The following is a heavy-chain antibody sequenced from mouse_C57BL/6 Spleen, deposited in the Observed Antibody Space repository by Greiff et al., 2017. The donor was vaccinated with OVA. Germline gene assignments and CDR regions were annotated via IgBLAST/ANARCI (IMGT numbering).Heavy chain of an antibody. Sequence: QVQLQQPGAELVKPGASVKLSCKASGYTFTSYWMHWVKQRPGQGLEWIGMIHPNSGRTNYNEKFKSKATLTVDKSSSTAYMQLSSLTSEDSAVYYCARRDYYGSYAMDYWGQGTSVTVSS. V-gene: IGHV1-64*01. CDR3: ARRDYYGSYAMDY. D-gene: IGHD1-1*01. CDR2: IHPNSGRT. J-gene: IGHJ4*01. CDR1: GYTFTSYW.